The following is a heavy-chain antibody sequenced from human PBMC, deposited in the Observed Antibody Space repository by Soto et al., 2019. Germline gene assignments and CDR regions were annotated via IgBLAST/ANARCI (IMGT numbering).Heavy chain of an antibody. CDR2: MNPHSGET. D-gene: IGHD3-10*01. CDR3: ARGSPGPVDH. Sequence: QVQLVQSGAEVSRPGASVKVSCKASGYSFTSLHFNWVRQATGQGLEWIGWMNPHSGETGYAQRFQGRVTMTRDISLSTAYMELRSLTSHDTAVYFCARGSPGPVDHWGQGTLVTVSS. V-gene: IGHV1-8*01. CDR1: GYSFTSLH. J-gene: IGHJ4*02.